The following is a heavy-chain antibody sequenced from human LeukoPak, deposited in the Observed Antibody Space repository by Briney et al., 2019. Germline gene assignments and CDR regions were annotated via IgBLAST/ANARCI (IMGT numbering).Heavy chain of an antibody. Sequence: PGGSLRLSCTASGFTFSIYSLNWVRQAPGKGLERVSYISGSSRTIYYADSVRGRFSISRDNAKNSLYLQMNSLRVEDTAVYYCARDRRFYGSASYQTAPFDYWGQGTLVTVSS. J-gene: IGHJ4*02. CDR1: GFTFSIYS. D-gene: IGHD3-10*01. V-gene: IGHV3-48*01. CDR2: ISGSSRTI. CDR3: ARDRRFYGSASYQTAPFDY.